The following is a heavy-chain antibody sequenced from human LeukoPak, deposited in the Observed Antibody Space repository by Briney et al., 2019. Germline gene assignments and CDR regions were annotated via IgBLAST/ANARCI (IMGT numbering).Heavy chain of an antibody. J-gene: IGHJ6*02. V-gene: IGHV3-53*01. CDR3: ARGPVVPAAIRAYYYYYYGMDV. CDR2: IYSGGST. Sequence: GGSLRLSCAASGFTVSSNYMSWVRQAPGKGLEWVSVIYSGGSTYYADSVKGRFTISRDNSKNTLYLRMNSLRAEDTAVYYCARGPVVPAAIRAYYYYYYGMDVWGQGTTVTVSS. CDR1: GFTVSSNY. D-gene: IGHD2-2*02.